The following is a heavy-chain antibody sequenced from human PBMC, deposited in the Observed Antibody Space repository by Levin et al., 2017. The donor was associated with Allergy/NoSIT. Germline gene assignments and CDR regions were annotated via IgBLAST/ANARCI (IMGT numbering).Heavy chain of an antibody. CDR3: ASGIVVTAHPMYYFDY. CDR1: GGSISSSSYY. V-gene: IGHV4-39*01. Sequence: SETLSLTCTVSGGSISSSSYYWGWIRQPPGKGLEWIGSIYYSGSTYYNPSLKSRVTISVDTSKNQFSLKLSSVTAADTAVYYCASGIVVTAHPMYYFDYWGQGTLVTVSS. J-gene: IGHJ4*02. D-gene: IGHD2-21*02. CDR2: IYYSGST.